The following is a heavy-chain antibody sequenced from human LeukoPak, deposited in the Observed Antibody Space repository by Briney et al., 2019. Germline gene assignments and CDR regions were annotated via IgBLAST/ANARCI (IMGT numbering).Heavy chain of an antibody. CDR1: GFIFENFA. CDR3: SRDRNVIGADFDS. J-gene: IGHJ5*01. D-gene: IGHD2/OR15-2a*01. CDR2: VSFYGWNN. V-gene: IGHV3-30*04. Sequence: GRSLRLSCVASGFIFENFAIHWVRQAPGRGLEWVSSVSFYGWNNFYADSVDGRFTVSRDNSKEPVDLNMNRLRRDDTAVYFRSRDRNVIGADFDSWGEGPLVTVSS.